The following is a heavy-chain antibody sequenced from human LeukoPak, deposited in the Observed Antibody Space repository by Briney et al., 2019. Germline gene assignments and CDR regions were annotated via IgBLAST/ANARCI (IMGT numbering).Heavy chain of an antibody. CDR2: ISDIGSI. Sequence: SETLSLTCTVSGGSISSYYWSWIRQPPGKGLEWIAYISDIGSINYNPSLKSRVTISLYTSKNQFSLKLSSVTAADTAVYYCAGHHPRNTVDFWGQGTLVTVSS. D-gene: IGHD2/OR15-2a*01. CDR1: GGSISSYY. J-gene: IGHJ4*02. CDR3: AGHHPRNTVDF. V-gene: IGHV4-59*08.